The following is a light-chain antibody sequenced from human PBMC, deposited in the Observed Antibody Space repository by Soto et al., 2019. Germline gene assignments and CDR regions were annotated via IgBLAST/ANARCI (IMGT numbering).Light chain of an antibody. CDR1: QSLLHSNGYNY. Sequence: DVVMNQSPLSLPVTPGEPASISCRSSQSLLHSNGYNYLAWFLQKAGQSPQLLIYLASSRASGVPDRFSGSGSGTDFTLEISSVEAEDVGIYYCMQLLHPPLTFGGGTKVDIK. V-gene: IGKV2-28*01. CDR3: MQLLHPPLT. J-gene: IGKJ4*01. CDR2: LAS.